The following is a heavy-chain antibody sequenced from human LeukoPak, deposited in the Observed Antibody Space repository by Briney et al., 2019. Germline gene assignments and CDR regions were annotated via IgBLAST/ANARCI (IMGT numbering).Heavy chain of an antibody. V-gene: IGHV1-2*02. CDR3: ARAALYCSSTSCYNYFDY. CDR1: GYTFTGYY. CDR2: INPNSGGT. Sequence: ASVKVSCKASGYTFTGYYMHWVRQAPGQGLEWMGWINPNSGGTNYPQKFQGRSTKTRDTPISKAYMNLSRLRAHDTAVYYCARAALYCSSTSCYNYFDYWGQGTLVTVSS. J-gene: IGHJ4*02. D-gene: IGHD2-2*02.